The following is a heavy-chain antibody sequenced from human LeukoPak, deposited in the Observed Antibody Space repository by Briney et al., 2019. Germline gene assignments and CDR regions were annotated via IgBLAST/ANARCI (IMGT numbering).Heavy chain of an antibody. CDR2: IDRDGFPT. CDR1: GFIFRDYW. Sequence: QPWGSLRLSCAASGFIFRDYWMLWVRQVPGKGLIWVSRIDRDGFPTIYADSVKGRFTVSRNNARNTLYLQMNNLRDEDSAVYYCAASRWSGALDFWGKGSLVTVSS. V-gene: IGHV3-74*01. J-gene: IGHJ4*02. CDR3: AASRWSGALDF. D-gene: IGHD3-3*01.